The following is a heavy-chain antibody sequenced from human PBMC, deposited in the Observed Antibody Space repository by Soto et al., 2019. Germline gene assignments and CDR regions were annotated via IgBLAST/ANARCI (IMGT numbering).Heavy chain of an antibody. J-gene: IGHJ4*02. V-gene: IGHV1-18*01. CDR3: ARVGGYYGDYGFDY. Sequence: ASVKVSFKASGYTFTSYGISWVRQAPGQGLEWMGWISAYNGNTNYAQKLQGRVTMTTDTSTSTAYMELRSLRSDDTAVYYCARVGGYYGDYGFDYWGQGTLVTVSS. CDR2: ISAYNGNT. CDR1: GYTFTSYG. D-gene: IGHD4-17*01.